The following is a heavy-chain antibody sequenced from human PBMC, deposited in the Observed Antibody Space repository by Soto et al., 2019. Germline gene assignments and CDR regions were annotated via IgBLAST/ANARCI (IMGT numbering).Heavy chain of an antibody. CDR3: ARDRAAGGY. V-gene: IGHV3-48*03. Sequence: PGGSLRLSCAASGFSFSNYEMNWVRQAPGKGLEWVAYISSGGSTVHYADSVRGRFTVSRDNARNSLYLQMNTLRVADTALYYCARDRAAGGYWGQGTLVTVSS. J-gene: IGHJ4*02. D-gene: IGHD6-13*01. CDR1: GFSFSNYE. CDR2: ISSGGSTV.